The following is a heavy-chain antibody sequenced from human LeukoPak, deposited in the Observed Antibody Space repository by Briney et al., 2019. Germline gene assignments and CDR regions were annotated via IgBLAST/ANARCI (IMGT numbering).Heavy chain of an antibody. CDR3: AGGGGDY. V-gene: IGHV3-7*03. CDR1: GFTFSDYW. J-gene: IGHJ4*02. D-gene: IGHD1-26*01. CDR2: IKQDGRDK. Sequence: GGSLRLSCVASGFTFSDYWMTWVRQAPGKGLEGVANIKQDGRDKKYVDSVKGRCTISRDNAKNSLYLAMDSLRYREKDGFFCAGGGGDYWGQGTLVTVTS.